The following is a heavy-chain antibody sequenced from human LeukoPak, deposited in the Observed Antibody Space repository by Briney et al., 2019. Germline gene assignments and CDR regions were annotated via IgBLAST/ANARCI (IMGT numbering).Heavy chain of an antibody. CDR3: ARFGRSGAFDI. J-gene: IGHJ3*02. CDR2: INSDGSST. Sequence: GGSLRLSCAASGFTFSDYYMSWIRQAPGKGLVWVSRINSDGSSTSYADSVKGRFTISRDNAKNTLYLQMNSLRAEDTAVYYCARFGRSGAFDIWGQGTIVTVSS. V-gene: IGHV3-74*01. CDR1: GFTFSDYY. D-gene: IGHD3-10*01.